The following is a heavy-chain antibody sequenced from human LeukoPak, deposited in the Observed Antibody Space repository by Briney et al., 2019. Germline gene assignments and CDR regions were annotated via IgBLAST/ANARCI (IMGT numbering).Heavy chain of an antibody. CDR2: IYYSGST. J-gene: IGHJ6*02. Sequence: SETLPLTCTVSGGSISSYYWSWIRQPPGKGLEWIGYIYYSGSTNYNPSLKSRVTISVDTSKNQFSLKLSSVTAADTAVYYCARAGYCSGGSCYDYYYYGMDVWGQGTTVTVSS. V-gene: IGHV4-59*01. CDR1: GGSISSYY. D-gene: IGHD2-15*01. CDR3: ARAGYCSGGSCYDYYYYGMDV.